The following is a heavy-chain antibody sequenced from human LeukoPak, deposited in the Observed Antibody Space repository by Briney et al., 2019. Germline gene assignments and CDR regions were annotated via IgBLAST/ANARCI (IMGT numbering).Heavy chain of an antibody. CDR1: GFTFSSYS. CDR2: ISSSSSYI. CDR3: ARDPTVVRYYYYYGMDI. Sequence: GGSLRLSCAASGFTFSSYSMNWVRQAPGKGLEWVSSISSSSSYIYYADSVKGRFTISRDNAKNSLYLQMNSLRAEDTAVYYCARDPTVVRYYYYYGMDIWGKGTTVTVSS. D-gene: IGHD2-15*01. V-gene: IGHV3-21*01. J-gene: IGHJ6*04.